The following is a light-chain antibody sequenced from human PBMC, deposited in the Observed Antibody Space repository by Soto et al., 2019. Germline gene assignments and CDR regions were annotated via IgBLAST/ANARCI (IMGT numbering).Light chain of an antibody. CDR1: TSNIGNNY. CDR2: DNN. V-gene: IGLV1-51*01. J-gene: IGLJ2*01. CDR3: GTWDSSLSAVV. Sequence: QSVLTQPPSVSAAPGQTVTISCSGSTSNIGNNYASWYQHLPGTAPKLLIYDNNKRPSGIPDRFSGSKSGTSATLGITGLQTGDEADYYCGTWDSSLSAVVFGGGTKLTVL.